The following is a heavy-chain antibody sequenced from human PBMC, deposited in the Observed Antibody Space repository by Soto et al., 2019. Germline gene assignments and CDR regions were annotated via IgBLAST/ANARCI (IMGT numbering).Heavy chain of an antibody. CDR3: ARHGIVVVPAAHYYGMDV. J-gene: IGHJ6*02. Sequence: XESLKISCKGSGCSFTSYWISWVRQMPGKGLEWMGRIDPSDSYTNYSPSFQGHVTISADKSISTAYLQWSSLKASDTAMYYCARHGIVVVPAAHYYGMDVWGQGTTVTVSS. D-gene: IGHD2-2*01. CDR1: GCSFTSYW. V-gene: IGHV5-10-1*01. CDR2: IDPSDSYT.